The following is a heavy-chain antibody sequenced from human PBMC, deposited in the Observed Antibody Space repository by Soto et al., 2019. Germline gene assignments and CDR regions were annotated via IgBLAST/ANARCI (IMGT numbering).Heavy chain of an antibody. CDR1: GGSISSYY. CDR3: ARGGSKLFDY. J-gene: IGHJ4*02. Sequence: ETLSLTCTVSGGSISSYYWSWIRQPPGKGLEWIGCFYYSGSTNYNPSLKSRVTISVDTSKKQFSLKLSSVTAADTAVYYCARGGSKLFDYWGQGPLVTVSS. D-gene: IGHD5-12*01. CDR2: FYYSGST. V-gene: IGHV4-59*01.